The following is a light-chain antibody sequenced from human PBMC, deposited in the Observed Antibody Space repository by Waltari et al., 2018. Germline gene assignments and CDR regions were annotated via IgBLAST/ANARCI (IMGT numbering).Light chain of an antibody. CDR1: SSDVGGYHY. Sequence: QSALTQPPSASGSPGQSVTISCTGTSSDVGGYHYVSWYQHHPGKAPKFMIYEVSKRPSGVPDCFSGSKSGNTASLTVSGLQAEDEADYYCSSYAGSNTWVFGGGTKLTVL. V-gene: IGLV2-8*01. J-gene: IGLJ3*02. CDR2: EVS. CDR3: SSYAGSNTWV.